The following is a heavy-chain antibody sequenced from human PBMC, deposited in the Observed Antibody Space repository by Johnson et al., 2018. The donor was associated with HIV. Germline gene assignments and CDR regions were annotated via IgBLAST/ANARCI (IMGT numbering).Heavy chain of an antibody. D-gene: IGHD1-26*01. CDR1: GFTFSSYA. V-gene: IGHV3-30-3*01. CDR2: ISYDGSNK. J-gene: IGHJ3*02. CDR3: AREAEWEPSSPNDAFDI. Sequence: QVQLVESGGGVVQPGRSLRLSCAASGFTFSSYAMHWVRQAPGKGLEWVAVISYDGSNKYYADSVKGRFPISRDNSKNTLYLQMNSLRAEDTAVYYCAREAEWEPSSPNDAFDIWGQGTMVTVSS.